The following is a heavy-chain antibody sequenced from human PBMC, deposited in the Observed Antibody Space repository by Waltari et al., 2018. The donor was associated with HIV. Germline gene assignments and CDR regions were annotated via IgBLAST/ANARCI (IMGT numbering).Heavy chain of an antibody. V-gene: IGHV1-69*01. Sequence: QVQLVQSGAEVKKPGSSVKVSCKASGGTFSSYAISWVRQAPGQGLEWMGGNIPILGTANYAQKFQGRVTITADESTSTAYMELGSLRSEDTAVYYCARAVGSNGSDAFDIWGQGTMVTVSS. CDR1: GGTFSSYA. D-gene: IGHD3-10*01. CDR3: ARAVGSNGSDAFDI. CDR2: NIPILGTA. J-gene: IGHJ3*02.